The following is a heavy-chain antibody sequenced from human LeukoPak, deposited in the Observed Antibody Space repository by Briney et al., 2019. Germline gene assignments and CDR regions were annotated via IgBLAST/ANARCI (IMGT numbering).Heavy chain of an antibody. J-gene: IGHJ4*02. Sequence: PGGSLRLSCAASGFTFSSYAMHWVRQAPGKGLEWVAVISYDGSNKYYADSVKGRFTISRDNSKSTLYLQMNSLRAEDTAVYYCARGSGITMVRGVILGYFDYWGQGTLVTVSS. CDR2: ISYDGSNK. D-gene: IGHD3-10*01. CDR3: ARGSGITMVRGVILGYFDY. CDR1: GFTFSSYA. V-gene: IGHV3-30*04.